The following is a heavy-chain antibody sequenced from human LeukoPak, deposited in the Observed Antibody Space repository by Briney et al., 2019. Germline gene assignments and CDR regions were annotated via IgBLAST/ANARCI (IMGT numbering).Heavy chain of an antibody. CDR3: AKPWGYSASYYFDY. Sequence: GGSLRLSCAASGFTFSRYWMSWVRQAPGKGLEWVASINQDESAKYYVDSVKGRFTISRDNAKNSLFLQMNSLRAEDTAFYYCAKPWGYSASYYFDYWGQGTLVTVSS. CDR1: GFTFSRYW. V-gene: IGHV3-7*01. J-gene: IGHJ4*02. D-gene: IGHD3-22*01. CDR2: INQDESAK.